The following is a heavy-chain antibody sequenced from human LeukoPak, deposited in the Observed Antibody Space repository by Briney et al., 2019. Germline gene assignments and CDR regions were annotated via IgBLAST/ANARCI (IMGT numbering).Heavy chain of an antibody. Sequence: PGGALRLSCTDCGVTFGDNDMSWVGQAPGKGVEGGGVIRSKGYGGTTEYAACGRGRFIIAREESKRIAYLQMNSLKTEDTAVYYCTRGPIQVWLYYGMDVWGQGTTVIVSS. CDR3: TRGPIQVWLYYGMDV. V-gene: IGHV3-49*04. J-gene: IGHJ6*02. CDR1: GVTFGDND. D-gene: IGHD5-18*01. CDR2: IRSKGYGGTT.